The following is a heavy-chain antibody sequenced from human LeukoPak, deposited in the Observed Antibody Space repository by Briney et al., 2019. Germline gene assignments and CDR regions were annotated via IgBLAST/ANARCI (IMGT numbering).Heavy chain of an antibody. CDR1: GYTFTSYY. J-gene: IGHJ3*02. D-gene: IGHD3-10*01. CDR3: ARAPLWFGELRADAFDI. Sequence: GASVKVSCKASGYTFTSYYMHWVRQAPGQGLEWMGIINPSGGSTSYAQKFQGRVTMTRDTSTSTVYMELSSLRSEDTAVYYCARAPLWFGELRADAFDIWGQGTMVTVSS. V-gene: IGHV1-46*01. CDR2: INPSGGST.